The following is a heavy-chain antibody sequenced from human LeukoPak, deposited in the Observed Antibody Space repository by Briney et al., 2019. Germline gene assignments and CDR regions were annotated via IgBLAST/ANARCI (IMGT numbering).Heavy chain of an antibody. Sequence: ASVKVSCKASGSTFTSHFMHWVPQAPGQRLEWMGIINPRGGSTSYTQKFQGRVTMTRHTSTSTVYMELSSLRSEDTAVYDCAREGVIAAADLEPYFDYWGQGTLVTVSS. V-gene: IGHV1-46*01. J-gene: IGHJ4*02. D-gene: IGHD6-13*01. CDR3: AREGVIAAADLEPYFDY. CDR2: INPRGGST. CDR1: GSTFTSHF.